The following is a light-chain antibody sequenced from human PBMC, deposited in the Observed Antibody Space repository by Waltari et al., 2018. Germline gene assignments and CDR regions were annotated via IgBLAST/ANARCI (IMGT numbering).Light chain of an antibody. CDR3: SSYAGKYV. V-gene: IGLV2-8*01. J-gene: IGLJ3*02. CDR2: EVY. Sequence: QPALSPLPSASGSPGQSVTISCTGTSTDVGGISTISWYQQHPGKAPKVKIYEVYKRPSGVPDRFSGSKSGNTASRTVSGLQAEDEANYYCSSYAGKYVFGGGTKLTVL. CDR1: STDVGGIST.